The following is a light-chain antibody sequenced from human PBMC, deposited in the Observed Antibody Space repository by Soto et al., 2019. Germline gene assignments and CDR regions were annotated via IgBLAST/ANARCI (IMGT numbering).Light chain of an antibody. CDR3: CSYAGSSTFGVV. V-gene: IGLV2-23*03. CDR1: SSDVGSYNF. J-gene: IGLJ2*01. CDR2: EGS. Sequence: QSVLTQPASVSGSPGQSITISCTGTSSDVGSYNFVSWYQQHPGKAPKLMIYEGSKRPSGVSNRFSGSKSGNTASLTISGLQAEDEAEYYCCSYAGSSTFGVVFGVGTKLTVL.